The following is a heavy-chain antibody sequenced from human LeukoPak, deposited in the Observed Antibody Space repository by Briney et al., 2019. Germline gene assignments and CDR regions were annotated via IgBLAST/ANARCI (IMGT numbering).Heavy chain of an antibody. CDR1: GFTFNSYT. CDR3: ARDHYGDYVQDYYYGMDV. Sequence: GGSLRLSCAASGFTFNSYTMHWVRQAPGKGLEWVAVISYDGSNKYYADSVKGRFTISRDNSKNTLYLQMNSLRAEDTAVYYCARDHYGDYVQDYYYGMDVWGQGTTVTVSS. CDR2: ISYDGSNK. J-gene: IGHJ6*02. D-gene: IGHD4-17*01. V-gene: IGHV3-30-3*01.